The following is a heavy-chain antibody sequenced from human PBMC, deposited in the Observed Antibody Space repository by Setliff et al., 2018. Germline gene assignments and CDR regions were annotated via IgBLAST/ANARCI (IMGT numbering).Heavy chain of an antibody. CDR1: GGSISSGDYY. Sequence: SETLSLTCTVSGGSISSGDYYWSWIRQPPGKGLEWIGYIYYSGSTYYNPSLKSRVTISVDTSKNQFSLKLTSVTAADTAMYYCARFTKYTYGPFDYWGQGTLVTV. CDR3: ARFTKYTYGPFDY. CDR2: IYYSGST. D-gene: IGHD5-18*01. J-gene: IGHJ4*02. V-gene: IGHV4-30-4*08.